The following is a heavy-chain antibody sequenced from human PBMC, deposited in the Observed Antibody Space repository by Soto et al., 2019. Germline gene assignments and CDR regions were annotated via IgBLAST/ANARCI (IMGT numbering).Heavy chain of an antibody. CDR1: GGSISRSTYY. CDR3: ASTLEDSSSWLYYYGMDV. J-gene: IGHJ6*02. Sequence: SETLSLTCTVSGGSISRSTYYWGWIRQPPGKGLEWIGSIYYSGSTYYNSSLKSRVTISVDTSKNQFSLKLSSVTAADTAVYYCASTLEDSSSWLYYYGMDVWGQGTTVTVSS. V-gene: IGHV4-39*01. D-gene: IGHD6-13*01. CDR2: IYYSGST.